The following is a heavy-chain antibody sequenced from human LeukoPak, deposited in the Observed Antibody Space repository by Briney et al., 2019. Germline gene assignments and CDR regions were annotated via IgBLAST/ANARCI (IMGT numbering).Heavy chain of an antibody. J-gene: IGHJ5*02. CDR3: ARDQDIVVVVAALRQREMGGFDP. V-gene: IGHV1-8*01. CDR2: MNPKSGNT. Sequence: ASVKVSCKASGCTFTNYDISWVRQATGQGPEWMGWMNPKSGNTGYAQKFQGRVTMTRNTSISTAYMELSSLRSDDTAVYYCARDQDIVVVVAALRQREMGGFDPWGQGTLVTVSS. CDR1: GCTFTNYD. D-gene: IGHD2-15*01.